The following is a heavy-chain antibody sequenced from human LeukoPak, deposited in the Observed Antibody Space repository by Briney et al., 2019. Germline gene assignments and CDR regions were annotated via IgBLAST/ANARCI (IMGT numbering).Heavy chain of an antibody. D-gene: IGHD4-11*01. Sequence: SPTLSLTCTVSGGSISIDDYSSTWIRQTPGQGLEWIGNIYNTGSTHFNPSLRSRLSLSLDTSKNQFSLKLNSVTTADTAVYYCARGYSDYSLGYWGQGSLVIVSS. V-gene: IGHV4-30-4*01. CDR2: IYNTGST. CDR1: GGSISIDDYS. CDR3: ARGYSDYSLGY. J-gene: IGHJ4*02.